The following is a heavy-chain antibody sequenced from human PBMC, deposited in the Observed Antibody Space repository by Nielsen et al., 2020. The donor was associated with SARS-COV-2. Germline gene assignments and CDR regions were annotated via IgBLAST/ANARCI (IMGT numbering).Heavy chain of an antibody. Sequence: SETLSLTCAVSGGSISSSNWWSWVRQPPGKGLEWIGEIYHSGSTNYNPSLKSRVTISVDKSKNQFSLKLSSVTAADTAVYYCARGEGWLAPDAFDIWGQGTMVTVSS. V-gene: IGHV4-4*02. CDR2: IYHSGST. D-gene: IGHD6-19*01. J-gene: IGHJ3*02. CDR1: GGSISSSNW. CDR3: ARGEGWLAPDAFDI.